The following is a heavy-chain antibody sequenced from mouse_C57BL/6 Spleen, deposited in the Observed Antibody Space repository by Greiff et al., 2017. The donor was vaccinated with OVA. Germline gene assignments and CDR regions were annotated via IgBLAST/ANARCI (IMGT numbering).Heavy chain of an antibody. Sequence: DVKLVESEGGLVQPGSSMKLSCTASGFTFSDYYMAWVRQVPEKGLEWVANINYDGSSTYYLDSLKSRFIISRDNAKNILYLQMSSLKSEDTATYYCARLITTVVATDFDVWGTGTTVTVSS. CDR1: GFTFSDYY. D-gene: IGHD1-1*01. CDR2: INYDGSST. CDR3: ARLITTVVATDFDV. V-gene: IGHV5-16*01. J-gene: IGHJ1*03.